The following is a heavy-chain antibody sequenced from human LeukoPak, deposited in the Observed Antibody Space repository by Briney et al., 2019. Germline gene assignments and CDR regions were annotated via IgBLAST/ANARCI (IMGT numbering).Heavy chain of an antibody. Sequence: GGSLRLSSAASGFTFSSYEMNWVRQAPGKGLEWVSYISSSGSTIYYADSVKGRFTISRDNAKNSLYLQMNSLRAEDTAVYYCAELGITMIGGVWGKGTTVTVSS. CDR1: GFTFSSYE. J-gene: IGHJ6*04. CDR3: AELGITMIGGV. CDR2: ISSSGSTI. V-gene: IGHV3-48*03. D-gene: IGHD3-10*02.